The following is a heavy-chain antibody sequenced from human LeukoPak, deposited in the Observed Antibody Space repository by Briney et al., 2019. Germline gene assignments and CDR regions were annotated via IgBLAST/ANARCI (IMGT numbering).Heavy chain of an antibody. Sequence: TETLFLTCTVPGDSLSNTDSYWGWLSQPPGKGLEWPARIYCVESIYYSPPLKSRLSISLDAPNNQVSVQVTSVTAADTALDYFSRITPRHQMTRGSGVMDVGGERSRVSVSS. CDR1: GDSLSNTDSY. CDR3: SRITPRHQMTRGSGVMDV. J-gene: IGHJ6*02. V-gene: IGHV4-39*01. CDR2: IYCVESI. D-gene: IGHD1-14*01.